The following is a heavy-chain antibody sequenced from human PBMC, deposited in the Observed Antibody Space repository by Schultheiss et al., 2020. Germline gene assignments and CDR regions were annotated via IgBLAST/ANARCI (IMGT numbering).Heavy chain of an antibody. CDR2: IYYSGST. V-gene: IGHV4-59*08. J-gene: IGHJ6*03. Sequence: SETLSLTCTVSGGSISSYYWSWIRQHPGKGLEWIGYIYYSGSTNYNPSLKSRVTISVDTSKNQFSLKLSSVTAADTAVYYCARHGGWNYVRDYYYYYMDVWGKGTTVTVSS. D-gene: IGHD1-7*01. CDR3: ARHGGWNYVRDYYYYYMDV. CDR1: GGSISSYY.